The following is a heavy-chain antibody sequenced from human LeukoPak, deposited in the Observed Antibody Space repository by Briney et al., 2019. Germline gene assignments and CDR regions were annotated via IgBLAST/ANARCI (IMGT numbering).Heavy chain of an antibody. CDR2: IDWDDDK. CDR3: ARIAPTTGDPFDY. V-gene: IGHV2-70*11. CDR1: GFSLSTSAMC. D-gene: IGHD7-27*01. Sequence: ESGPALVKPTQTLTLTCSFSGFSLSTSAMCVSWIRQPPGKALEWLARIDWDDDKYYSTSLKTRLTISKDTSKNQAVLTMTNMDPVATATYYCARIAPTTGDPFDYWGQGTLVTVSS. J-gene: IGHJ4*02.